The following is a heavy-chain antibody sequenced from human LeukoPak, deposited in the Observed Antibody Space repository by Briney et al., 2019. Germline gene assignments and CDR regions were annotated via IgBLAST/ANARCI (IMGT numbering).Heavy chain of an antibody. CDR3: AKLAGISGWYVYYFDY. CDR2: MSGSGDTT. Sequence: GGSLRLSCAASGFTFGTHAMAWVRQAPGKGLEWVSGMSGSGDTTYYADSVKGRFTISRDNSKTTLFLQMNSLRAEDTAVYYCAKLAGISGWYVYYFDYWGQGTLVTVS. J-gene: IGHJ4*02. V-gene: IGHV3-23*01. CDR1: GFTFGTHA. D-gene: IGHD6-19*01.